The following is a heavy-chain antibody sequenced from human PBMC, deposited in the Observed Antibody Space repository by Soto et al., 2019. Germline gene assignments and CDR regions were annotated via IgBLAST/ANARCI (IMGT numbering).Heavy chain of an antibody. V-gene: IGHV3-48*02. Sequence: PGGSLRLSCAASGFTFSSYSMNWVRQAPGKGLEWVSYISSSSSTIYYADSVKGRFTISRDNAKNSLYLQMNSLRDEDTAVYYWATLGRTVTLYYYYGMDVWGQGTTVTVSS. CDR2: ISSSSSTI. J-gene: IGHJ6*02. D-gene: IGHD4-17*01. CDR3: ATLGRTVTLYYYYGMDV. CDR1: GFTFSSYS.